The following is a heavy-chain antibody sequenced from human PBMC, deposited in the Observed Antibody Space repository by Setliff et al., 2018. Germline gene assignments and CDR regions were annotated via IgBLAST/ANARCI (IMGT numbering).Heavy chain of an antibody. D-gene: IGHD6-19*01. CDR2: IIPIFGTA. J-gene: IGHJ4*02. CDR1: GGTFSSYA. V-gene: IGHV1-69*13. CDR3: ARRVRIAVLHLYYFEY. Sequence: SVKVSCKASGGTFSSYAITWVRQAPGQGLEWMGGIIPIFGTAKYAQKFQGRVTITADQSTRTAYMELSSLRSEDTAVYYCARRVRIAVLHLYYFEYWGQGTLVTVSS.